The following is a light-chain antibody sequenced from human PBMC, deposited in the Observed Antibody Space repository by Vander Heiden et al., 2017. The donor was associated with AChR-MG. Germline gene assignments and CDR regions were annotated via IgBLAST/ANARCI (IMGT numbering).Light chain of an antibody. CDR1: QSLSTN. V-gene: IGKV3-15*01. CDR3: QQENYWPRT. J-gene: IGKJ1*01. Sequence: EIVMTQSPATLSVFPGERATLSCRASQSLSTNLAWYQQKPGQAPRLLIYGASPRATGIPARFSGSGSGTEFTLTISSLQSEDFAIYYFQQENYWPRTFGQRTKVEIK. CDR2: GAS.